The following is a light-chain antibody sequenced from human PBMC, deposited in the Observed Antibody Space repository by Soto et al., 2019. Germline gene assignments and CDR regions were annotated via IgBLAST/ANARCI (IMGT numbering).Light chain of an antibody. CDR3: MQALQTPLT. CDR2: LGS. V-gene: IGKV2-28*01. Sequence: DIVMTPSPLSLPVTPGEPASISCRSSQSLLHSNGYNYLDWYLQKPGQSPQLLIYLGSNRSSGVPDRFSGSGSGTDFTLKISRVEAEDVGVYYCMQALQTPLTFGGGTKVDNK. CDR1: QSLLHSNGYNY. J-gene: IGKJ4*01.